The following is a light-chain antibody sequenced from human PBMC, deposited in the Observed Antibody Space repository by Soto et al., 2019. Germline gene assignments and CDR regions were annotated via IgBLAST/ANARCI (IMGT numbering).Light chain of an antibody. CDR2: DTS. CDR3: QEYNTWPWT. CDR1: QSVSSS. Sequence: VLTQFPGTLSLSPGGRATLSCRASQSVSSSLAWYQQKPGQAPRLLIYDTSTRATGIPARFSGSGPGTEFILTITSLQSEDSAVYYCQEYNTWPWTFGQGTKVDIK. J-gene: IGKJ1*01. V-gene: IGKV3-15*01.